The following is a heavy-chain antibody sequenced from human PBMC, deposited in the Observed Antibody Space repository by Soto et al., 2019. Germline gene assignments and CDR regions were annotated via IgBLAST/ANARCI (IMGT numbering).Heavy chain of an antibody. Sequence: SETLSLTCTVSRGSFSGYYWSWIRQPPGKGLEWIGEINHSGSTNYNPSLKSRVTISVDTSKNQFSLKLSSVTAADTAVYYCARGSNAWSSTYYFDYWGQGTLVTVSS. V-gene: IGHV4-34*01. J-gene: IGHJ4*02. CDR1: RGSFSGYY. CDR3: ARGSNAWSSTYYFDY. D-gene: IGHD2-8*01. CDR2: INHSGST.